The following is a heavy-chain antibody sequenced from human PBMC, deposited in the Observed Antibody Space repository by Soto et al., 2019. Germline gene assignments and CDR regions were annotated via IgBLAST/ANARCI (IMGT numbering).Heavy chain of an antibody. Sequence: SVKVSCKASGGTFSSYAISWVRQAPGQGLEWMGGIIPIFGTANYAQKFQGRVTITADESTSTAYMELSSLRSEDTAVYYCAKVSPRLAVANYWGQGTLVTVSS. CDR1: GGTFSSYA. CDR2: IIPIFGTA. D-gene: IGHD6-19*01. V-gene: IGHV1-69*13. J-gene: IGHJ4*02. CDR3: AKVSPRLAVANY.